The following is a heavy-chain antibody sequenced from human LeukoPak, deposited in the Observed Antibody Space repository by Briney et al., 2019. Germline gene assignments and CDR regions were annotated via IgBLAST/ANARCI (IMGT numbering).Heavy chain of an antibody. CDR1: GFTFSSYG. J-gene: IGHJ4*02. CDR2: ISYDGSNK. D-gene: IGHD2-15*01. CDR3: AKDQDCSGGSCQFDY. V-gene: IGHV3-30*18. Sequence: GGSLRLSCAASGFTFSSYGMHWVRPAPGKGLGWVAVISYDGSNKYYADSVKGRFTISRDNSKNTLYLQMNSLRAEDTAVYYCAKDQDCSGGSCQFDYWGQGTLVTVSS.